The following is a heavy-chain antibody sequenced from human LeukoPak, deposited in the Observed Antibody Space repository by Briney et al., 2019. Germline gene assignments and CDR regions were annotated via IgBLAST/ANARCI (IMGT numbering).Heavy chain of an antibody. J-gene: IGHJ4*02. CDR1: GGTFSSYA. D-gene: IGHD3-10*01. Sequence: ASVKVSCKASGGTFSSYAISWVRQAPGQGLEWMGIINPSGGSTSYAQKFQGRVTMTRDTSTSTVYMELSSLRSEDTAVYYCARAGSYGSGSSVIFYYFDYWGQGTLVTVSS. CDR2: INPSGGST. CDR3: ARAGSYGSGSSVIFYYFDY. V-gene: IGHV1-46*01.